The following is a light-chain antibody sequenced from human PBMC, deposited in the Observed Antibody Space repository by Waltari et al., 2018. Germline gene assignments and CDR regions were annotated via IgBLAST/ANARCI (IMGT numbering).Light chain of an antibody. V-gene: IGLV2-23*03. Sequence: QSALTRPASVSGSPGQSITISCTGTSSDVGSYNLVSWYQQHPGKAPKLMIYEGSKRPSGVSNRCSGSKSGNTASLTISGLQAEDEADYYCCSYAGSSTFGFGTGTKVTVL. CDR2: EGS. CDR3: CSYAGSSTFG. J-gene: IGLJ1*01. CDR1: SSDVGSYNL.